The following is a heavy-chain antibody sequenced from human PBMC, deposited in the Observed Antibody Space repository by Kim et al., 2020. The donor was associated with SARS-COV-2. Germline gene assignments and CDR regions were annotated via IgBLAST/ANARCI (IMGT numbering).Heavy chain of an antibody. CDR1: GFPFINAW. Sequence: GGSLRLSCVVSGFPFINAWLTWVRQVPGRGAEWIGRIKSKTEGGTTDYAAPVKGRFTLSRDDSKNTIYLQMDSLKVEDTAVYYCSTDLAWTGGSFWGQGTLVTVSS. CDR3: STDLAWTGGSF. CDR2: IKSKTEGGTT. J-gene: IGHJ4*02. D-gene: IGHD3-10*01. V-gene: IGHV3-15*01.